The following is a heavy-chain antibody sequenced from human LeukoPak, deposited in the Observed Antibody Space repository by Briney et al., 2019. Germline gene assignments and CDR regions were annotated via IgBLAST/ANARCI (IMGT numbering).Heavy chain of an antibody. Sequence: PGGSLRLSCAASGFTFSSYWMSWVRQAPGKGLEWVANIKQDGSEKYYVDSVKGRFTISRDNAKNSMYLQMNSLRAEDTAVYYCARDSSGYLNYYYYGMDVWGQGTTVTVSS. V-gene: IGHV3-7*05. CDR1: GFTFSSYW. CDR3: ARDSSGYLNYYYYGMDV. J-gene: IGHJ6*02. CDR2: IKQDGSEK. D-gene: IGHD3-22*01.